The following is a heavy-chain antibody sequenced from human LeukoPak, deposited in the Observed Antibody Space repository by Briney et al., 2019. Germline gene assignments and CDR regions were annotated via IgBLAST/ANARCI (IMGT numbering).Heavy chain of an antibody. CDR2: IYASGST. J-gene: IGHJ4*02. D-gene: IGHD3-10*01. CDR1: GGSISSGDYF. V-gene: IGHV4-61*02. CDR3: ARGFRGPWGHYFDN. Sequence: SQTLSLTCTVSGGSISSGDYFWSWIRQPAGKGLEWIGRIYASGSTSYNPSLKSRVTISVDTSKNQFSLKLTSVTAADTAVYFCARGFRGPWGHYFDNWGQGMLVTVSP.